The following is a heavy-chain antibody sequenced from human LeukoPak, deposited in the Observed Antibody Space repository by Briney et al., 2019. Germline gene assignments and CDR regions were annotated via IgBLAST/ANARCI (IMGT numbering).Heavy chain of an antibody. CDR2: IYYSGST. CDR3: ARVLKYYDNLFDP. Sequence: SETLSLTCTVSGGSISSGDYYWSWIRQPPGKGLEWIGYIYYSGSTYYNPSLKSRVTISVDTSKNQFSLKLSSVTAADTAVYYCARVLKYYDNLFDPRGQGTLVTVSS. J-gene: IGHJ5*02. V-gene: IGHV4-30-4*08. D-gene: IGHD3-22*01. CDR1: GGSISSGDYY.